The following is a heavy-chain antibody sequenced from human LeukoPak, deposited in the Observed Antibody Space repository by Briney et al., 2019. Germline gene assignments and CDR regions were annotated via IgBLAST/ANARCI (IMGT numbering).Heavy chain of an antibody. CDR1: GFTFSSYG. CDR2: ISGSGGNT. J-gene: IGHJ3*02. Sequence: GSLRLSCAASGFTFSSYGMTWVRQAPGKGLEWVSAISGSGGNTYYADSVKGRSTTSRDNSKNTLSVQMDSLRAEDTAVYYCAKSYGDHVSGAFDIWGQGTMVTVSS. CDR3: AKSYGDHVSGAFDI. V-gene: IGHV3-23*01. D-gene: IGHD4-17*01.